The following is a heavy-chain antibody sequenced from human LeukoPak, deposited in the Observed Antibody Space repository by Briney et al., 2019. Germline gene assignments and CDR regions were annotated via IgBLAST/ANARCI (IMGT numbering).Heavy chain of an antibody. Sequence: ASVQVSCKTSGYIFAHNGISWVRQAPGQGPEWMGWISAYNGDTNYAQNFQGRVTMTRDTSTSTVYMELRSLRSDDTAVYYCARRQLWLENWFDPWGQGTLVTVSS. CDR2: ISAYNGDT. J-gene: IGHJ5*02. D-gene: IGHD5-18*01. CDR1: GYIFAHNG. V-gene: IGHV1-18*01. CDR3: ARRQLWLENWFDP.